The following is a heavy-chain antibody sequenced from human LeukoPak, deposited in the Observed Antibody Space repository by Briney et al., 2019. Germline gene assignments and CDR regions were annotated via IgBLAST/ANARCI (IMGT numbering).Heavy chain of an antibody. D-gene: IGHD5-18*01. CDR2: INPNSGGT. Sequence: ASVTVSCTASGYTFTGYYMHWVRQAPGQGLEWMGWINPNSGGTNYAQKFQGRVTMTRDTSISTAYMELSRLRSDDTAVYYCARAVDTPGSAPDYWGQGTLVTVSS. J-gene: IGHJ4*02. CDR3: ARAVDTPGSAPDY. V-gene: IGHV1-2*02. CDR1: GYTFTGYY.